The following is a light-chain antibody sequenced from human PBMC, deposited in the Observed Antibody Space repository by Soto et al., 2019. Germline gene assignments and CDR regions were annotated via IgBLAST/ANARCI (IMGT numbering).Light chain of an antibody. CDR2: DAS. CDR1: QGISNS. V-gene: IGKV1-33*01. Sequence: DIQMTQSPSSLSASVGDTITITCRASQGISNSLNWYQLKPGEAPKLLIYDASNLATGVPTRFSGSVAGTHVTFSASSLQTEDIATYYCHQYNNDPFTFGHGTKV. J-gene: IGKJ3*01. CDR3: HQYNNDPFT.